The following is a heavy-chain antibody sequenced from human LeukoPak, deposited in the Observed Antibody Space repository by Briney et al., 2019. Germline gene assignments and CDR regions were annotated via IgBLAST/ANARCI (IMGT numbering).Heavy chain of an antibody. D-gene: IGHD5-12*01. CDR1: GFTFSSYS. V-gene: IGHV3-48*02. J-gene: IGHJ4*02. CDR2: ISSSSSTI. CDR3: ARDLKEWLRSPVFFDY. Sequence: GGSLRLSCAASGFTFSSYSINWVRQAPGKGLEWVSYISSSSSTIYYADSVKGRFTISRDNVKNSLYLQMNSLRDEDTAVYYCARDLKEWLRSPVFFDYWGQGTLVTVSS.